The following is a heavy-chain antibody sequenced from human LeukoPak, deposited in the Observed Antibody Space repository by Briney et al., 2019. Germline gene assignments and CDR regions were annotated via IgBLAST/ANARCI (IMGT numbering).Heavy chain of an antibody. D-gene: IGHD2-15*01. V-gene: IGHV3-7*01. CDR1: GFTFSSYA. Sequence: GGSLRLSCAASGFTFSSYAMHWVRQAPGKGLEWVANIDQDGSAKNYVDSVKGRFTISRDNAKNSLFLQMNSLTGEDTAIYYCARGARGGSSSYSWFDPWGQGTLVTVSS. CDR2: IDQDGSAK. J-gene: IGHJ5*02. CDR3: ARGARGGSSSYSWFDP.